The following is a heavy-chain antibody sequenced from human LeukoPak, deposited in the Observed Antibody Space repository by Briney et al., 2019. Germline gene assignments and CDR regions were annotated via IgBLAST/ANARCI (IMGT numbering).Heavy chain of an antibody. J-gene: IGHJ6*02. CDR3: ARGGRPAAPYYYYSGMDV. CDR1: GGSISSYY. CDR2: IYYSGST. Sequence: SETLSLTCTVSGGSISSYYWSWIRQPPGKGLEWIGYIYYSGSTNYNPSLKSRVTISVDTSKNQFSLKLSSVTAADTAVYYCARGGRPAAPYYYYSGMDVWGQGTTVTVSS. V-gene: IGHV4-59*08. D-gene: IGHD2-2*01.